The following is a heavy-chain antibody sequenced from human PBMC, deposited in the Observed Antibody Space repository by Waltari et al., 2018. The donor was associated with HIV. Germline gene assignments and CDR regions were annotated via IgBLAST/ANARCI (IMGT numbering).Heavy chain of an antibody. D-gene: IGHD2-2*02. CDR2: INPISGGT. J-gene: IGHJ4*02. CDR3: TRIPKVGVYFDY. CDR1: GSPFTGNY. Sequence: QVQLVQSGAEVKKPGASVKVSCKASGSPFTGNYIHWVRQAPGPGLEWMGRINPISGGTDYARKFQGRVTMTRDTSISTAYMELSRLRSDDTAVYFCTRIPKVGVYFDYWGQGTLVTVSS. V-gene: IGHV1-2*06.